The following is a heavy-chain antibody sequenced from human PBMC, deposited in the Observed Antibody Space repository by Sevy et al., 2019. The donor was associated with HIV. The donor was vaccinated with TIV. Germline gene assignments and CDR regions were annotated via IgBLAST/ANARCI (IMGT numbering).Heavy chain of an antibody. CDR2: INGRGGST. J-gene: IGHJ4*02. Sequence: GGSLRLSCAASGFTVSRFAMSWVRHIPGKGLEWVSTINGRGGSTYYADSVKGRFTLSRDNSNNTVFLQMNRLRDEDTAVYYCARPTPRIAPSSAAFFDYWGQGTLVTVSS. D-gene: IGHD1-26*01. CDR3: ARPTPRIAPSSAAFFDY. CDR1: GFTVSRFA. V-gene: IGHV3-23*01.